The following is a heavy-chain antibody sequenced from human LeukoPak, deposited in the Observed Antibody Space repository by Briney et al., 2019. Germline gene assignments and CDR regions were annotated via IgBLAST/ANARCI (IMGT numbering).Heavy chain of an antibody. D-gene: IGHD1-14*01. V-gene: IGHV3-30*02. Sequence: SGGSLRLSCAASGFNFSSYGMHWVRQAPGKGLEWVAFIRYDGSNKYYADSVKGRFTISRDNSKNTLYLQMNSLRAEDTAVYYCAKDGPPSPRGDDAFDIWGQGTMVTVSS. CDR2: IRYDGSNK. CDR3: AKDGPPSPRGDDAFDI. J-gene: IGHJ3*02. CDR1: GFNFSSYG.